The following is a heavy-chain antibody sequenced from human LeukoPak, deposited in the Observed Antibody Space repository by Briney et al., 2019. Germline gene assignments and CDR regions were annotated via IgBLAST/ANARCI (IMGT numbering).Heavy chain of an antibody. J-gene: IGHJ5*02. Sequence: PGGSLRLSCAASGFTFSSYGMNWVRQAPGKGLEWVSGIRSSGAITYYADSVKGRFTISRDNSKNTMYLQMNSLRAEDTAVYYCAKDLMRDRWFGESWGQGTLVTVSS. CDR2: IRSSGAIT. CDR1: GFTFSSYG. CDR3: AKDLMRDRWFGES. V-gene: IGHV3-23*01. D-gene: IGHD3-10*01.